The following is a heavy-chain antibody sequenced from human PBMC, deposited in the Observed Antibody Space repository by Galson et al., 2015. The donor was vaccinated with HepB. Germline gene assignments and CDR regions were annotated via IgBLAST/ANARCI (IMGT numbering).Heavy chain of an antibody. J-gene: IGHJ5*01. V-gene: IGHV3-23*01. Sequence: SLRLSCAASGFAFDTHAMSWVRQAPGKGLEWISGISGNGDSTFYGDSVKGRFTVSRDNSTNILFLQMNSLRAEDTGLYFFAKGYGWFDSWGHGSLVTVSS. D-gene: IGHD5-18*01. CDR3: AKGYGWFDS. CDR2: ISGNGDST. CDR1: GFAFDTHA.